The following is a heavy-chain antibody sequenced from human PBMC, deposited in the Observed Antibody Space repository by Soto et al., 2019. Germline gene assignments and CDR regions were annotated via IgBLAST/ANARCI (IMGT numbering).Heavy chain of an antibody. CDR2: ISAYNGNT. CDR3: ARLYYYDSSGYYYLDY. J-gene: IGHJ4*02. D-gene: IGHD3-22*01. Sequence: ASVKVSCKASGYTFTSYGISWVRQAPGQGLEGMGWISAYNGNTNYAQKLQGRVTMTTDTSTSTAYMELRSLRSDDTAVYYCARLYYYDSSGYYYLDYWGQGTLVTVSS. CDR1: GYTFTSYG. V-gene: IGHV1-18*04.